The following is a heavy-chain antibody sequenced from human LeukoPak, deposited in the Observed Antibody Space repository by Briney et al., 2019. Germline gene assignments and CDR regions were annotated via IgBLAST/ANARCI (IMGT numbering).Heavy chain of an antibody. CDR3: ARVRAGYCTSTSCYTGMDV. V-gene: IGHV3-30*03. CDR1: GFTFSSYG. J-gene: IGHJ6*02. CDR2: ISYDGSNE. D-gene: IGHD2-2*01. Sequence: GGSLRLSCAASGFTFSSYGMHWVRQAPGKGLEWVALISYDGSNEYYADSVRGRFIISRDNSKFTLYMQMNSLRAEDTAVYYCARVRAGYCTSTSCYTGMDVWGQGTTVTVSS.